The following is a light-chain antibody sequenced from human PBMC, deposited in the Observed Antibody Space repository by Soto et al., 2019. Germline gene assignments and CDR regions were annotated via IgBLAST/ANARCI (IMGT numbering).Light chain of an antibody. J-gene: IGLJ2*01. V-gene: IGLV2-23*02. CDR2: EVS. Sequence: QSVLTQPASVSGSPGQSITISCTGTSSDVGSYNLVSWYQQHPGKAPKLMIYEVSKRPSGVSNRFSGSKSGNTVSLTISGLQAEDEADYYCCSYAGSSTFVVFGGGTKLTVL. CDR3: CSYAGSSTFVV. CDR1: SSDVGSYNL.